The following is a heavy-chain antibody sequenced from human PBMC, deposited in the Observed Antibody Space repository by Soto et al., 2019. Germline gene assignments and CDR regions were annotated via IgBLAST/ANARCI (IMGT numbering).Heavy chain of an antibody. J-gene: IGHJ6*02. CDR2: IYYSGRT. D-gene: IGHD4-17*01. CDR1: GGSISSGDYY. CDR3: ARTEYGDYGENYYYYGMDV. Sequence: QVQLQESGPGLVKPSQTLSLTCTVSGGSISSGDYYWSWIRQPPGKGLEWIGSIYYSGRTYCNPYVKSRVTMSVDTSNNQFSLKLSSVSAVDTAVYYCARTEYGDYGENYYYYGMDVWGQGTTVTVSS. V-gene: IGHV4-30-4*01.